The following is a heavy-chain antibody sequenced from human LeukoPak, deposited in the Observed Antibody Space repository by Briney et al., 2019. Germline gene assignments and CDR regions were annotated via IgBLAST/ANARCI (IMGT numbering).Heavy chain of an antibody. J-gene: IGHJ4*02. CDR3: VARSGFPAYFDY. CDR2: INSDGSST. CDR1: GFTFSIYW. D-gene: IGHD3-3*01. V-gene: IGHV3-74*01. Sequence: GGSLRLSCAASGFTFSIYWMHCVRQAPGKGLVWVSRINSDGSSTNYADSVKGRFTISRDNAKNTLYLQMNSLRAEDTAVYFCVARSGFPAYFDYWGQGTLVTVSS.